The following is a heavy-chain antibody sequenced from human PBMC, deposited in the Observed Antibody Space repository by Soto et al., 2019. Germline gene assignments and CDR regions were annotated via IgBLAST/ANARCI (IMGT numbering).Heavy chain of an antibody. CDR3: VRYGQGDNYDSSGALDI. V-gene: IGHV4-59*11. D-gene: IGHD3-22*01. CDR1: GGSINNHY. J-gene: IGHJ3*02. Sequence: QVQLQESGPGLVRPSETLSLTCTVSGGSINNHYWSWIRQPPGKGLEWIGFIRYSGSTNYNPSLKTRVPNTVDTSKGHFSLKVSSVTAADTAVYYCVRYGQGDNYDSSGALDIWGQGAVVTVSS. CDR2: IRYSGST.